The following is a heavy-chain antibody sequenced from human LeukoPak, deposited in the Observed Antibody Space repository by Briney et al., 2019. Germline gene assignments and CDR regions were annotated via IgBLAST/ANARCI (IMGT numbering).Heavy chain of an antibody. CDR3: ATDPNLDWKNYAFDY. J-gene: IGHJ4*02. CDR1: GYTFTSNY. CDR2: ISPSGGST. D-gene: IGHD3-9*01. V-gene: IGHV1-46*01. Sequence: GASVKVSCKAFGYTFTSNYMHWVRQAPGQGPEWMGVISPSGGSTTYAQKFQGRVTLTRDMSTSTDYLELSSLRSEDTAVYYCATDPNLDWKNYAFDYWGQGTLVTVSS.